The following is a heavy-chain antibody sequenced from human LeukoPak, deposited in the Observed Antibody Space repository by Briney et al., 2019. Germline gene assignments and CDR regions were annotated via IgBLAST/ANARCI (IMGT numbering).Heavy chain of an antibody. V-gene: IGHV4-59*01. J-gene: IGHJ5*02. CDR3: ARDGGYSWNESINWFDP. CDR2: IYYSGST. Sequence: SETLSLTCTVSGGSISSYYWSWIRQPPGKGLEWIGYIYYSGSTNYNPSLKSRVTISVDTSKNQFSLKLSSVTAADTAVYYCARDGGYSWNESINWFDPWGQGTLVTVSS. CDR1: GGSISSYY. D-gene: IGHD1-26*01.